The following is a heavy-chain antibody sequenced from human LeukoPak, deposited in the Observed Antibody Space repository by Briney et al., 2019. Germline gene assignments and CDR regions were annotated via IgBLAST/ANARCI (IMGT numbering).Heavy chain of an antibody. D-gene: IGHD3-10*01. Sequence: PGGSLRLSCAASGFTFSRYAMSWVRQAPGKGLEWVSAISGSGGSTYYADSVKGRFTISRDNSKNTLYLQMNSLRAEDTAVYYCAKGTARGMVSRYWGQGTLVTVSS. V-gene: IGHV3-23*01. CDR2: ISGSGGST. CDR3: AKGTARGMVSRY. CDR1: GFTFSRYA. J-gene: IGHJ4*02.